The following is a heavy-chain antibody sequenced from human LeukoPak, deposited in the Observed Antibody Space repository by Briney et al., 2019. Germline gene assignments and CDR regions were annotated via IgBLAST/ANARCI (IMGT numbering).Heavy chain of an antibody. D-gene: IGHD1-26*01. CDR3: ARGGHSGSYLDY. CDR1: GYTFTSYY. Sequence: GASVKVSCKASGYTFTSYYMHWVRQAPGQGLEWMGIINPSGGSTSYARKFQGRVTMTRDTSISTAYMELSRLRSDDTAVYYCARGGHSGSYLDYWGQGTLVTVSS. J-gene: IGHJ4*02. CDR2: INPSGGST. V-gene: IGHV1-46*01.